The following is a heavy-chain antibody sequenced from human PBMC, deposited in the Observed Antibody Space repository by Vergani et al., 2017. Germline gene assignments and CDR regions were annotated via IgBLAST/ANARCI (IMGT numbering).Heavy chain of an antibody. J-gene: IGHJ6*02. V-gene: IGHV1-18*01. D-gene: IGHD3-22*01. Sequence: QVQLVQSGAEVKKPGSSVKVSCKASGGTFSSYAISWVRQAPGQGLEWMGWISAYNGNTNYAQKLQGRVTMTTDTSTSTAYMELRSLRSDDTAVYYCARDSSGYYNYYGMDVWGQGTTVTVSS. CDR3: ARDSSGYYNYYGMDV. CDR1: GGTFSSYA. CDR2: ISAYNGNT.